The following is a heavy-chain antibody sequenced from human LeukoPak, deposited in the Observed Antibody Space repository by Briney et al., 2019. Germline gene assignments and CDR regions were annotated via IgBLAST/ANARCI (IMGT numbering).Heavy chain of an antibody. CDR1: GFTFSSYG. CDR2: IRYDGSNK. V-gene: IGHV3-30*02. D-gene: IGHD3-10*01. J-gene: IGHJ6*02. CDR3: AREKWNMVRGVRNYYYYGMDV. Sequence: PGGSLRLSCAASGFTFSSYGMHWVRQAPGKGLEWVAFIRYDGSNKYYADSVKGRFTISRDNSKNTLYLQMNSLRAEDTAVYYCAREKWNMVRGVRNYYYYGMDVWGQGTTVTVSS.